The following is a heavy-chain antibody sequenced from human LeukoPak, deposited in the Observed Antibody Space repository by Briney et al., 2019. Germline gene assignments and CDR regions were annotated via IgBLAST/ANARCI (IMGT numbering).Heavy chain of an antibody. J-gene: IGHJ5*02. CDR1: GGSISSSYY. Sequence: SETLSLTCTVSGGSISSSYYWGWIRQPPGKGLEWIGSIYYSGSTYYNPSLKSRVTISVDTSKNQFSLKLSSVTAADTAVYYCARYCSSTSCYSYTHAFDPWGQGTLVTVSS. D-gene: IGHD2-2*01. V-gene: IGHV4-39*07. CDR2: IYYSGST. CDR3: ARYCSSTSCYSYTHAFDP.